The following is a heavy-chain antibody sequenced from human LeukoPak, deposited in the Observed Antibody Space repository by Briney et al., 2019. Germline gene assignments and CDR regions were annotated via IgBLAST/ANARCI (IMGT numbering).Heavy chain of an antibody. J-gene: IGHJ5*02. CDR2: IYHSGST. Sequence: SGTLSLTCAVSAGSISSSNWWSWVRQPPGKGLEWIGQIYHSGSTNYNPSLKSRVTISVGKSKNQFSLKLRSVTAADTAVYYCARPLSLGYCSGGSCYGRGAWFDRWGQGTLVTVSS. CDR1: AGSISSSNW. V-gene: IGHV4-4*02. CDR3: ARPLSLGYCSGGSCYGRGAWFDR. D-gene: IGHD2-15*01.